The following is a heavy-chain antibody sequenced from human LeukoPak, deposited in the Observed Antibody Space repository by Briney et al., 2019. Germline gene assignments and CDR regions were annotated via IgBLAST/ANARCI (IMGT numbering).Heavy chain of an antibody. V-gene: IGHV4-39*01. J-gene: IGHJ4*02. CDR1: GASISSSNYY. CDR3: ARTADVAVAGSRQYFDQ. Sequence: SETLSLTCTVSGASISSSNYYWGWIRQPPGKGLEWIGSIYYSGSTYYHPSLKSRVTISVDTSKNQFSLNLSSVTAADTAVCYCARTADVAVAGSRQYFDQWGQGTLATVSS. CDR2: IYYSGST. D-gene: IGHD6-19*01.